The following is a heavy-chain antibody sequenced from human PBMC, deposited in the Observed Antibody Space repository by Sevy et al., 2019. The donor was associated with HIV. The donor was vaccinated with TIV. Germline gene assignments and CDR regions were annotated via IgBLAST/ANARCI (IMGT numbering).Heavy chain of an antibody. Sequence: ASVKVSCKASGYTFTSYGISWVRQAPGQGLEWMGWISAYNGNTNYAQKLQGRVTMTTDTSTSTAYMELRSLRSDDTAVYYCARVPSIVVVPAAKGWFDPWGQGTLVTVSS. J-gene: IGHJ5*02. CDR2: ISAYNGNT. D-gene: IGHD2-2*01. CDR1: GYTFTSYG. CDR3: ARVPSIVVVPAAKGWFDP. V-gene: IGHV1-18*01.